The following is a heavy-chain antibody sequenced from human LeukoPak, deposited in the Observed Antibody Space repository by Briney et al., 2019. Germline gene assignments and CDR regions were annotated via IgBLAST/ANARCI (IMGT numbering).Heavy chain of an antibody. Sequence: QPGGSLRVSCAASGFTFSNFYMHWVRHVPGKGLEWVSVIYSGGSTYYADSVKGRFTISRDNSKNTLYLQMNSLRAEDTAVYYCAREMDGFDYWGQGTLVTVSS. V-gene: IGHV3-53*01. CDR2: IYSGGST. D-gene: IGHD3/OR15-3a*01. CDR3: AREMDGFDY. J-gene: IGHJ4*02. CDR1: GFTFSNFY.